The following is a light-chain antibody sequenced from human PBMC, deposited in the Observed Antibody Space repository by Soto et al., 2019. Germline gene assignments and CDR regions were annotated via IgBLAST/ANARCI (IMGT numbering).Light chain of an antibody. V-gene: IGKV3-20*01. Sequence: EIVLTQSPGTLSLSPGERATLSCRASQSVSNNYLAWYQQKLGQTPRLLIYGASTRATGIPDRFSGSGSGTDFTLTISRVEHEDFAVYYCQQYVSSPITCGRGTRLEIK. CDR3: QQYVSSPIT. CDR2: GAS. J-gene: IGKJ5*01. CDR1: QSVSNNY.